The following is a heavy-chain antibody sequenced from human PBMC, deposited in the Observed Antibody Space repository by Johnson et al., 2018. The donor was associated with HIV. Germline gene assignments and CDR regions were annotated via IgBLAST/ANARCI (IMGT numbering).Heavy chain of an antibody. CDR3: AKDKFMFLDNPVDAFDV. CDR2: ISYDGSNK. CDR1: GFTFSSYA. D-gene: IGHD3/OR15-3a*01. V-gene: IGHV3-30-3*01. J-gene: IGHJ3*01. Sequence: QVQLVESGGGVVQPGRSLRLSCAASGFTFSSYAMHWVRQAPGKGLEWVALISYDGSNKYYADSVKGRFTISRDNSNNTLYLHMNSLRPDDTGVYYCAKDKFMFLDNPVDAFDVCGQGTMVTFSS.